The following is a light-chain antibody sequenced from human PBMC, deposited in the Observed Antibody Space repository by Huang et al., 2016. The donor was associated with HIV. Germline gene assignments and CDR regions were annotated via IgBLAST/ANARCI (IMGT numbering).Light chain of an antibody. CDR3: QQTDRFSIT. Sequence: DIQMTQSPSSVSASVGERATITCRASQVISSNVAWYQQKPGKAPKLLIYATSTRQSGVPSRFNGSSSGADFTLTISSLQPEDFATYYCQQTDRFSITFGQGTRLEIK. CDR1: QVISSN. V-gene: IGKV1-12*01. CDR2: ATS. J-gene: IGKJ5*01.